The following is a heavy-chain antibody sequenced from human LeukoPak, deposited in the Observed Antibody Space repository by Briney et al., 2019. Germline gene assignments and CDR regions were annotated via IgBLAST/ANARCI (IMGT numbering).Heavy chain of an antibody. J-gene: IGHJ6*02. CDR2: IIPILGIA. CDR3: ARGTYMVRGGNYYYYGMDV. Sequence: SVKVSCKASGGTFSSYAISWVRQAPGQGLEWMGRIIPILGIANYAQKFQGRVTITADKSTSTAYMELSSLRSEDTAVYYCARGTYMVRGGNYYYYGMDVWGQGTTVTVSS. V-gene: IGHV1-69*04. D-gene: IGHD3-10*01. CDR1: GGTFSSYA.